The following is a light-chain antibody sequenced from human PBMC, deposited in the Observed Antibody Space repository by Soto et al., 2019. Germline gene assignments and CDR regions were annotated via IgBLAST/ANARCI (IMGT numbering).Light chain of an antibody. CDR3: SSSAGSNNLGV. V-gene: IGLV2-8*01. CDR1: SSDDDDYNY. CDR2: EVN. J-gene: IGLJ2*01. Sequence: QSALTQPPSASGSPGQSVTISCTGTSSDDDDYNYVSWYQQHPGKAPKLMIYEVNVRPSGVPDRFSGSKSGSTASLTVSGLQAEDEADYYCSSSAGSNNLGVFGGGTKLTVL.